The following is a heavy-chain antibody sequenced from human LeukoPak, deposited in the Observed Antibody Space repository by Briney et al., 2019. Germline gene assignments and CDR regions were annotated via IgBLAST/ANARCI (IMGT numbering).Heavy chain of an antibody. J-gene: IGHJ4*02. CDR3: ARRSGIAVAGAFDY. CDR2: ISGSGDST. V-gene: IGHV3-23*01. D-gene: IGHD6-19*01. CDR1: GFTFSNYA. Sequence: GGSLRPSCAASGFTFSNYAMRWVRQAPGKGLEWVSGISGSGDSTYYADSVKGRFTISRDNSKNTLYLQMNSLRAEDTAVYYCARRSGIAVAGAFDYWGQGTLVTVSS.